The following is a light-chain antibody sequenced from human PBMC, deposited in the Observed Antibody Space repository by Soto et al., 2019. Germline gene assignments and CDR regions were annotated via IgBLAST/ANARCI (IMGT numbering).Light chain of an antibody. Sequence: QITQSPSTLSSSVGDRVTITCRASQSIGVWLAWYQQKPGRAPKLLIYDASTLQRGVPSRFSGSGSGTEFTLNISSLQPEDFATYYCQQYDISSGTFGQGTKVDI. V-gene: IGKV1-5*01. CDR3: QQYDISSGT. J-gene: IGKJ1*01. CDR1: QSIGVW. CDR2: DAS.